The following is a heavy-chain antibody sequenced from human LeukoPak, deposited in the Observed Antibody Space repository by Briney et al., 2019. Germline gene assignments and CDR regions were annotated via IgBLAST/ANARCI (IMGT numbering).Heavy chain of an antibody. J-gene: IGHJ4*02. CDR2: MNPNSGNT. CDR3: ARDYYDSSLPLDY. Sequence: GPVKVSCKASGYTFTSYDINWVRQATGQGLERMGWMNPNSGNTGYAQKFQGRVTMTRNTSISTAYMELSSLRSEDTAVYYCARDYYDSSLPLDYWGQGTLVTVSS. V-gene: IGHV1-8*01. D-gene: IGHD3-22*01. CDR1: GYTFTSYD.